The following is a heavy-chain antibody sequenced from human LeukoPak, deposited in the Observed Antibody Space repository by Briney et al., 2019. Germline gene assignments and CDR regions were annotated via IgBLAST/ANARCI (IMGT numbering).Heavy chain of an antibody. CDR3: ARASWVSTTDAVR. D-gene: IGHD1-14*01. CDR1: GLSFSSFA. J-gene: IGHJ4*02. CDR2: IRGNGET. V-gene: IGHV3-23*01. Sequence: GGSLRLSCVATGLSFSSFAMSWVRQGPARGLEWVSSIRGNGETFYGDSVKGRFTLYSDSSTNTVYFQLNNLRGEDTAIYYCARASWVSTTDAVRWGQGTLVTVSS.